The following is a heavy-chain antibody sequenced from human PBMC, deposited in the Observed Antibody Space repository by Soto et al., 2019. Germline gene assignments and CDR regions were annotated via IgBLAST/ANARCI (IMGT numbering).Heavy chain of an antibody. CDR3: GGVRTRYYYYGMDV. CDR1: GGTFSSYA. Sequence: QVQLVQSGAEVKKPGSSVKVSCKASGGTFSSYAISWVRHAPGQGLEWMGGSIPIFGTADYAQKFQGRVTITADESTSTAYMELSSLRSEDTAVYYCGGVRTRYYYYGMDVWGQGTTVTVSS. D-gene: IGHD3-10*01. V-gene: IGHV1-69*12. CDR2: SIPIFGTA. J-gene: IGHJ6*02.